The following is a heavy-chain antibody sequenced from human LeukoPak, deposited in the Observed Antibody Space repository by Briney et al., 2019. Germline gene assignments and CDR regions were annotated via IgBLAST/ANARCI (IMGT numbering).Heavy chain of an antibody. J-gene: IGHJ4*02. V-gene: IGHV4-39*01. Sequence: PSETLSLTCTVSGGSISSSSYYWGWIRQPPGKGLEWIGSIYYSGSTYYNPSLESRVTISVDTSKNQFSLKLSSVTAADTAVYYCARGGGESDYFDYWGQGTLVTVSS. D-gene: IGHD2-21*01. CDR1: GGSISSSSYY. CDR3: ARGGGESDYFDY. CDR2: IYYSGST.